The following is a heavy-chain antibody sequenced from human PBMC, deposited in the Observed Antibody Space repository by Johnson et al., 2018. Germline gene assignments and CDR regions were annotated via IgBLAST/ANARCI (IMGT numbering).Heavy chain of an antibody. CDR2: IIPIFGTA. Sequence: QVQLVESGAEVKKPGSSVKVSCKASGGTFSSYTISWVRQAPGQGLEWMGGIIPIFGTANYAQKFQGGVTITADESTSTAYMELSSLRSEDTAVYYCSRVLYGDYVSYYGMDVWGQVTTVTVSS. V-gene: IGHV1-69*01. CDR1: GGTFSSYT. D-gene: IGHD4-17*01. J-gene: IGHJ6*02. CDR3: SRVLYGDYVSYYGMDV.